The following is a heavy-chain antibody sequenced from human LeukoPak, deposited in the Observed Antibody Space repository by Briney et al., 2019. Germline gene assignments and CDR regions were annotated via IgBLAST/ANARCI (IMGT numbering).Heavy chain of an antibody. J-gene: IGHJ4*02. CDR3: ASRAQDYYDSSGYAGLGY. CDR1: GGSISSSNW. CDR2: IYHSGST. V-gene: IGHV4-4*02. D-gene: IGHD3-22*01. Sequence: SGTLSLTCAVSGGSISSSNWWSWVRQPPGKGLEWIGEIYHSGSTNYNPSLKSRVTISVDKSKNQFSLKLSSVTAADTAVYYCASRAQDYYDSSGYAGLGYWGQGTLVTVSS.